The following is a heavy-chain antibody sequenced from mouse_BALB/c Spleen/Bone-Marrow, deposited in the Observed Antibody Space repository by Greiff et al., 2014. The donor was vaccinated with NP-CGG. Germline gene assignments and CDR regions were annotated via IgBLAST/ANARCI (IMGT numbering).Heavy chain of an antibody. D-gene: IGHD4-1*01. V-gene: IGHV1-82*01. CDR2: IYPGDGDT. J-gene: IGHJ3*01. CDR1: GYAFSSSW. CDR3: ATTGTGAY. Sequence: VQLQQSGPELVKPGASVKISCKASGYAFSSSWVNWVKQRPGQGLEWIGRIYPGDGDTNYNGKFKGKATLTADKSSSTAYMQLSSLTSVDSAVYFRATTGTGAYWGQGTLVTVSA.